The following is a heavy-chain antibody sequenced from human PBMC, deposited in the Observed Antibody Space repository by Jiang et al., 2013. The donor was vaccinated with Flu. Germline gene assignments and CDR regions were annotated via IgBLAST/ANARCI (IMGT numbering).Heavy chain of an antibody. V-gene: IGHV3-23*04. CDR1: GFTFSSFS. Sequence: VQLVESGGGLVQPGGSLRLSCAASGFTFSSFSMSWVRQAPGKGLEWVSVISVSGTSTYYADSVKGRFTLSRDDSKNTLYLQMNSLRAEDTAIYYCAKDSPAPCGRYYPCDAFDIWGQGTMVTVSS. D-gene: IGHD1-26*01. CDR3: AKDSPAPCGRYYPCDAFDI. J-gene: IGHJ3*02. CDR2: ISVSGTST.